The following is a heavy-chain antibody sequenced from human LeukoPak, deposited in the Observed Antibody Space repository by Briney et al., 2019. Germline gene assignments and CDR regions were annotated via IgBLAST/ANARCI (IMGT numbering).Heavy chain of an antibody. CDR1: GGSISSSNW. J-gene: IGHJ4*02. D-gene: IGHD1-26*01. V-gene: IGHV4-4*02. CDR3: ARDLNSGSFFDY. CDR2: IYHSGST. Sequence: SGTLSLTCAVSGGSISSSNWWSWIRQPPGKGLEWIGEIYHSGSTNYNPSLKSRVTISVDTSKNQFSLKLSSVTAADTAVYYCARDLNSGSFFDYWGQGTLVTVSS.